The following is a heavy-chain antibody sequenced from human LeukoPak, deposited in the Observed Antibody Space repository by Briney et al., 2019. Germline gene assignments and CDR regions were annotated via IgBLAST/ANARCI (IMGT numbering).Heavy chain of an antibody. CDR1: GGSISSYY. Sequence: SETLSLTCTVSGGSISSYYWSWIRQPAGKGLEWIGRIYTSGSTNYNPSLKSRVTMSVDTSKNQFSLKLSSVTAADTAVYYCARDKLVGATTSYYYMDVWGKGSTVTVSS. J-gene: IGHJ6*03. V-gene: IGHV4-4*07. CDR3: ARDKLVGATTSYYYMDV. D-gene: IGHD1-26*01. CDR2: IYTSGST.